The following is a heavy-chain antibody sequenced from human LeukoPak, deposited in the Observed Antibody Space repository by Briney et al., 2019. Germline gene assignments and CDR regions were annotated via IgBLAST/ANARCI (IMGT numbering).Heavy chain of an antibody. D-gene: IGHD4-17*01. Sequence: GGSLRLSCAGSGFTFSSYWMSWVRQVPGKGLEWVANIKQDGSEKYYVDSVKGRFTISRDNAKKSLYLLMNSLRAEDTAVYYCARDDTVTTRVGFIDWGQGTLVTVSS. V-gene: IGHV3-7*01. CDR1: GFTFSSYW. J-gene: IGHJ4*02. CDR3: ARDDTVTTRVGFID. CDR2: IKQDGSEK.